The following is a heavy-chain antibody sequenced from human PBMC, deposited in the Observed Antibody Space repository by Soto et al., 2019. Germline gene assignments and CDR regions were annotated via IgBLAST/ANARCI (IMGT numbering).Heavy chain of an antibody. J-gene: IGHJ4*02. Sequence: ESGGGVVQPGRSLRLSCAASGFTFSSYGMHWVRQAPGKGLEWVAGIWYDGGDKFYADSVKGRFTISRDNSKNTLYLQMHSLTAEDTAVYYWAKGGGTTLPLDSWGQGTLVTVSS. CDR2: IWYDGGDK. V-gene: IGHV3-33*06. CDR3: AKGGGTTLPLDS. CDR1: GFTFSSYG. D-gene: IGHD1-7*01.